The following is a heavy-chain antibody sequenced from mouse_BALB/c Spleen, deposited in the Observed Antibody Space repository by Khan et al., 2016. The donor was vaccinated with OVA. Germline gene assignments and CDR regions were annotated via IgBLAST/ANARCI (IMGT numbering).Heavy chain of an antibody. V-gene: IGHV1-53*01. CDR3: SRSEYGSFAY. CDR1: GYSFTSYY. D-gene: IGHD2-2*01. Sequence: QVQLQQSGAELVTPGASVRLSCKASGYSFTSYYLYWVKQRPGQGLEWIGDINPNNGGTNFNEKFKSKATLTVDKSSSTAYIQLNSLTSVDSAVYYCSRSEYGSFAYWGQGTLVTVSA. CDR2: INPNNGGT. J-gene: IGHJ3*01.